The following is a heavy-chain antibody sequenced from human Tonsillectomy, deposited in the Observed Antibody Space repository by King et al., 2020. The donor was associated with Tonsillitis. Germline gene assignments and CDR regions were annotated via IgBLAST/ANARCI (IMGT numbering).Heavy chain of an antibody. Sequence: VQLVESGGGLVQPGGSLRLSCAASGFTFSRYWMSWVRQAPGKGLEWVANIKQDGSEKYYVDSVKGRFTISRDNVKNSLYLQMNSLRAEDTAVYYCARDQLGYCSGGSCYIHYFYYGMDVWGQGTTVTVSS. V-gene: IGHV3-7*01. CDR1: GFTFSRYW. CDR2: IKQDGSEK. D-gene: IGHD2-15*01. J-gene: IGHJ6*02. CDR3: ARDQLGYCSGGSCYIHYFYYGMDV.